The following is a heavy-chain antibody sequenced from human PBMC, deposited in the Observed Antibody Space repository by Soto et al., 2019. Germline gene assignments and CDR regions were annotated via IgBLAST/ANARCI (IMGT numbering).Heavy chain of an antibody. Sequence: SETLSLTCAVSGGSLSGYYWSWIRQPPGKGLEWIGEINHSGSTKYNPSLKSRVTISVDTSKNQFSLKLSSVTSADTAVYYCATFGVRQRITMVRGGAYGYYFDYWGQGALVTVSS. V-gene: IGHV4-34*01. CDR3: ATFGVRQRITMVRGGAYGYYFDY. CDR2: INHSGST. J-gene: IGHJ4*02. D-gene: IGHD3-10*01. CDR1: GGSLSGYY.